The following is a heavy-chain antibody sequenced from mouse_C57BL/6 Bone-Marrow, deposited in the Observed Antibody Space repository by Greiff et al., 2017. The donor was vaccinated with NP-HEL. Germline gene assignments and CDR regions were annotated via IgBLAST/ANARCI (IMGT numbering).Heavy chain of an antibody. CDR1: GFTFSSYA. J-gene: IGHJ3*01. D-gene: IGHD3-2*02. CDR3: AKEQAPPVSSSGYGFDY. CDR2: ISDGGSYT. Sequence: EVQLVESGGGLVKPGGSLKLSCAASGFTFSSYAMSWVRQTPEKRLEWVATISDGGSYTYYPDNVKGRFTISRDNATNNTYLQMSHLKSEDTAMYYGAKEQAPPVSSSGYGFDYWGQGTLVTVSA. V-gene: IGHV5-4*01.